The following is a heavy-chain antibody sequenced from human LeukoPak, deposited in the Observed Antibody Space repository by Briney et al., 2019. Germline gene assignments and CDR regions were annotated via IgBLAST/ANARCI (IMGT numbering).Heavy chain of an antibody. J-gene: IGHJ6*02. CDR1: GYTFTGYY. V-gene: IGHV1-2*02. CDR2: INPNIGGT. Sequence: ASVNVSCKASGYTFTGYYMHWVRQAPGQGLEWMGWINPNIGGTNYAQKFQGRVTMTRDTSISTGYMELSRLGFDDTAVYYCVRDIKSLYGMDVLGQGTTVTVSS. CDR3: VRDIKSLYGMDV.